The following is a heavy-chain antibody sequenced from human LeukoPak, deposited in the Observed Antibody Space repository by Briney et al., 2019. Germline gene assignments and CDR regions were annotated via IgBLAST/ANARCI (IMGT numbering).Heavy chain of an antibody. V-gene: IGHV4-59*01. Sequence: SETLSLTCTVSGGSISSYYWSWIRQPPGKGLEWIGYIYYNGSTNYNPSLKSRVTISVDTSKNQFSLKLSSVTAADTAVYYCAASATVVTGEFDYWGQGTLVTVSS. CDR2: IYYNGST. CDR3: AASATVVTGEFDY. CDR1: GGSISSYY. D-gene: IGHD4-23*01. J-gene: IGHJ4*02.